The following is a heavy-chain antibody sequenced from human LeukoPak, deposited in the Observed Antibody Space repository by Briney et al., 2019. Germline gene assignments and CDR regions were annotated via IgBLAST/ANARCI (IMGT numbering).Heavy chain of an antibody. V-gene: IGHV3-48*02. Sequence: GGSLRLSCAASGFTLNNYGMNWVRQAPGKGLEWLSYISRYSDNIQYADSVKGRFTMSRDNAKNSLYLQLSSLRDEDTAVYYCARDLSGYNSGWHAFDIWGQGTLVTVSS. J-gene: IGHJ3*02. CDR2: ISRYSDNI. CDR3: ARDLSGYNSGWHAFDI. D-gene: IGHD6-19*01. CDR1: GFTLNNYG.